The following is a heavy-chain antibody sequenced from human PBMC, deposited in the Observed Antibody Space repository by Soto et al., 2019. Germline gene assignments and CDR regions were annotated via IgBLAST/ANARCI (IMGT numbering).Heavy chain of an antibody. D-gene: IGHD4-17*01. CDR3: AKRGNGDYGYYYYYMDV. CDR1: GFTFSNYV. J-gene: IGHJ6*03. V-gene: IGHV3-23*01. Sequence: PGGSLRLSCAASGFTFSNYVMTWVRQAPGKGLHWVSTISGSGASPYYAASVKGRFTISRDNSKNILFLQMNSLRAEDTAVYYCAKRGNGDYGYYYYYMDVWGKGTTVTVSS. CDR2: ISGSGASP.